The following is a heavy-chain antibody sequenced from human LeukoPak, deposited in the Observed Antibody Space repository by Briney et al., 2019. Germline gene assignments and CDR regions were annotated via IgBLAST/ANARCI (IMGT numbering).Heavy chain of an antibody. CDR3: ARVGSSGFY. CDR2: IIPILGIA. CDR1: GGTFSSYA. Sequence: SVKVSCKASGGTFSSYAISWVRQAPGQGLEWMGRIIPILGIANYAQKFQGRVTITADKSTSTAYMELSGLRSEDTAVYYCARVGSSGFYWGQGTLVTVSS. J-gene: IGHJ4*02. D-gene: IGHD6-19*01. V-gene: IGHV1-69*04.